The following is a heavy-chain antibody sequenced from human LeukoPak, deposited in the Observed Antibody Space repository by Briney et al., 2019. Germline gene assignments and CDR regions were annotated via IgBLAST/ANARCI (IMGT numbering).Heavy chain of an antibody. CDR2: IYSGGST. CDR1: GFTVSSNY. D-gene: IGHD3-10*01. Sequence: GGSLRLSCAASGFTVSSNYMSWVRQAPGKGLEWASVIYSGGSTYYADSVRGRFTISRDNSKNTLYLQMNSLRADDTAVYYCARGYGSGSYYNPFDYWGQGTLVTVSS. V-gene: IGHV3-53*01. CDR3: ARGYGSGSYYNPFDY. J-gene: IGHJ4*02.